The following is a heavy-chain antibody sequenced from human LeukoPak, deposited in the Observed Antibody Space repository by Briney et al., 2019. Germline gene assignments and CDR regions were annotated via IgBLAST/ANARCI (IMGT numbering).Heavy chain of an antibody. CDR3: AISGDSSGYSDS. CDR1: GGSISGYY. Sequence: SETLSLTCTVYGGSISGYYWTWIRQPPGKGLEWIGEINHSGTTNYNPSLKSRVTISVDTSKNQFSLKLSSVTAADTAVYYCAISGDSSGYSDSWGRGTLVTVSS. V-gene: IGHV4-34*01. J-gene: IGHJ4*02. D-gene: IGHD3-22*01. CDR2: INHSGTT.